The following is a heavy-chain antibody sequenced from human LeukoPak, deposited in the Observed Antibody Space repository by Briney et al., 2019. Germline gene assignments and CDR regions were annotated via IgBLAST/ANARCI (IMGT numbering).Heavy chain of an antibody. CDR3: ASRVTTVDY. D-gene: IGHD4-17*01. J-gene: IGHJ4*02. CDR2: IYYSGST. V-gene: IGHV4-39*01. Sequence: SETLSLTCTVSGGSIGSSSYYWGWIRQPPGKGLEWIGSIYYSGSTYYNPSLKSRVTISVDTSKNQFSLKLSSVTAADTAVYYCASRVTTVDYWGQGTLVTVSS. CDR1: GGSIGSSSYY.